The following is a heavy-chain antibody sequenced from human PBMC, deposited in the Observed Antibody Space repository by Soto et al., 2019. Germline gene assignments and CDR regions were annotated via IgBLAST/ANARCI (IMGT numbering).Heavy chain of an antibody. J-gene: IGHJ4*02. D-gene: IGHD3-22*01. V-gene: IGHV3-15*07. CDR1: ERAGRGDY. Sequence: PAGSVRLSSVASERAGRGDYLICKSQAPGKGLEWVGRIKSKTDGGTTDYAAPVKGRFTISRDDSRNNVYLQMNNLKTEDTAVYYCTTDPPYNYDGPCYDHWGPGTLVTLSS. CDR2: IKSKTDGGTT. CDR3: TTDPPYNYDGPCYDH.